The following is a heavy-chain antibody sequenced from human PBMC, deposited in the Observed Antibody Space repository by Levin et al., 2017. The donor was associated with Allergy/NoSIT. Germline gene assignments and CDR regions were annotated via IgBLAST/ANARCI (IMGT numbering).Heavy chain of an antibody. CDR2: IWYDGSNK. CDR3: ARDRLVLAVAGTTWFDP. V-gene: IGHV3-33*01. CDR1: GFTFSSYG. J-gene: IGHJ5*02. Sequence: SCAASGFTFSSYGMHWVRQAPGKGLEWVAVIWYDGSNKYYADSVKGRFTISRDNSKNTLYLQMNSLRAEDTAVYYCARDRLVLAVAGTTWFDPWGQGTLVTVSS. D-gene: IGHD6-19*01.